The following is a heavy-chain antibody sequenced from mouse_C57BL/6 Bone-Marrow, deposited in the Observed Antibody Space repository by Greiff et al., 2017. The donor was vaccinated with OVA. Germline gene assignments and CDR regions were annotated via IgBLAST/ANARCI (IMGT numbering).Heavy chain of an antibody. CDR3: ARKGVYYGNYFDY. Sequence: VQLKESGPELVKPGASVKISCKASGYSFTGYYMHWVKQSHGNILDWIGYIYPYNGVSSYNQKFKGKATLTVDKSSSTAYMELRSLTSEDSAVYYCARKGVYYGNYFDYWGQGTTLTVSS. CDR1: GYSFTGYY. V-gene: IGHV1-31*01. J-gene: IGHJ2*01. D-gene: IGHD2-1*01. CDR2: IYPYNGVS.